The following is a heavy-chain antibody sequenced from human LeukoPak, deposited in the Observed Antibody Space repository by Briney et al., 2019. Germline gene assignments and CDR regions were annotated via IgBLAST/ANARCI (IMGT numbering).Heavy chain of an antibody. CDR2: IWNDGSNK. J-gene: IGHJ4*02. V-gene: IGHV3-33*01. CDR3: ARDGFPKNYDY. CDR1: GFPFSNYG. Sequence: GGSLRLSCAASGFPFSNYGMHWVRQAPGEGQEWVAGIWNDGSNKYSADSVKGRFTISRDNSKNTLYLQMNSLRVEDTAVYYCARDGFPKNYDYWGQGTLVTVSS.